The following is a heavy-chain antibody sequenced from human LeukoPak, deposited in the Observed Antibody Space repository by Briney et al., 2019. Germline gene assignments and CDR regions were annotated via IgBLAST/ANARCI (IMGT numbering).Heavy chain of an antibody. CDR1: GFTFSSYA. V-gene: IGHV3-30*04. J-gene: IGHJ3*02. D-gene: IGHD6-13*01. Sequence: PGGSLRLSCAASGFTFSSYAIHWVRQAPGKGLEWVALISYDGSTKYSTDSVKGRFTISRDNAKNSLYLQMNSLRAEDTAVYYCARGIGDSSSGDDAFDIWGQGTMVTVSS. CDR2: ISYDGSTK. CDR3: ARGIGDSSSGDDAFDI.